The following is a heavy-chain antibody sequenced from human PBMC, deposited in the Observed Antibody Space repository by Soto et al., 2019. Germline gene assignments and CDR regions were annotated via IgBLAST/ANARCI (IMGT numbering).Heavy chain of an antibody. CDR3: ASGTYDSSGYYYPVDY. V-gene: IGHV1-69*13. CDR1: GGTFSSYA. D-gene: IGHD3-22*01. J-gene: IGHJ4*02. Sequence: SVKVSCKASGGTFSSYAISWVRQAPGQGLEWMGGIIPIFGTANYAQKFQGRVTITADESTSTAYMELSSLRSEDTAVYYCASGTYDSSGYYYPVDYWGQGTLVTVSS. CDR2: IIPIFGTA.